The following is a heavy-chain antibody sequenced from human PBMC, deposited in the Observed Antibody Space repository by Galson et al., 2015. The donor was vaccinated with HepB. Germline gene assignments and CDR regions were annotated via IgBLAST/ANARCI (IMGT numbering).Heavy chain of an antibody. Sequence: SLRLSCAASRFTFSTYAMSWVRRAPGKGLEWVSAISGSGGSTYYADSVKGRFTISRDNSKNTLYLQMNNLRAEDTAVYYCAKDHYYYGSGSYDYWGQGTLVTVSS. CDR1: RFTFSTYA. D-gene: IGHD3-10*01. CDR2: ISGSGGST. J-gene: IGHJ4*02. V-gene: IGHV3-23*01. CDR3: AKDHYYYGSGSYDY.